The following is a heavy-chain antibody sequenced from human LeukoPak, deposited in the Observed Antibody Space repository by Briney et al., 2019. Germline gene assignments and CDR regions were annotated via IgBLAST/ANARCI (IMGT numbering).Heavy chain of an antibody. J-gene: IGHJ3*02. Sequence: SETLSLTCTVSGGSISSSSYYWGWIRQPPGKGLEWIGCIYYSGSTYYNPSLKSRVTISVDTSKNQFSLKLSSVTAADTAVYYCARSGGVGASYDAFDIWGQGTMVTVSS. CDR2: IYYSGST. V-gene: IGHV4-39*01. CDR3: ARSGGVGASYDAFDI. D-gene: IGHD1-26*01. CDR1: GGSISSSSYY.